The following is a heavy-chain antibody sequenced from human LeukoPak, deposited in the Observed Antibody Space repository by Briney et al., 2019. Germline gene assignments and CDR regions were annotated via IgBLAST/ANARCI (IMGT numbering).Heavy chain of an antibody. CDR1: GGSISSYY. D-gene: IGHD6-13*01. CDR3: ARDQRSSSWYRDWFDP. Sequence: SETLSLTCTVSGGSISSYYWSWIRQPAGRGLEWIGRIYTSGSTNYNPSLKSRVTMSVDTSKNQFSLKLSSVTAADTAVYYCARDQRSSSWYRDWFDPWGQGTLVTVSS. J-gene: IGHJ5*02. V-gene: IGHV4-4*07. CDR2: IYTSGST.